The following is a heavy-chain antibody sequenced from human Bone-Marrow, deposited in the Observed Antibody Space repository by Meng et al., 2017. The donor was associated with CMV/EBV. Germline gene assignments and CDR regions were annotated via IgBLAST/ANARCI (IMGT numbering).Heavy chain of an antibody. D-gene: IGHD2-15*01. Sequence: GESLKISCAASGLIFSIYAMHWVRQAPGKGLEYVSAISSNGRSTYFADSVKGRFAISRDNSKNTLFLQMGSLRPEDMAVYYCARACCGGRCYDYWGRGTLVTVSS. CDR2: ISSNGRST. J-gene: IGHJ4*02. CDR1: GLIFSIYA. CDR3: ARACCGGRCYDY. V-gene: IGHV3-64*02.